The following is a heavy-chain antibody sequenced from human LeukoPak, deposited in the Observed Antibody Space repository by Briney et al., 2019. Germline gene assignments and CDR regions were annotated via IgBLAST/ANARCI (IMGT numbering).Heavy chain of an antibody. CDR3: AKIALVTGSGN. J-gene: IGHJ4*02. V-gene: IGHV3-23*01. Sequence: GGSLRLSCAASGFTFSSYAMSWVRQARGKGLEWVSSISAAGGSTYYADSVKGRFTISRDNSINTLYLQMNSLRAEDTAVYYCAKIALVTGSGNWGQGTLVTVSS. CDR2: ISAAGGST. D-gene: IGHD3-10*01. CDR1: GFTFSSYA.